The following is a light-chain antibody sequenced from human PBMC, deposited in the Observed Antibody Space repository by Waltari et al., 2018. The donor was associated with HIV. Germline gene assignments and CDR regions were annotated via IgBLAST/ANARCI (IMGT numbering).Light chain of an antibody. V-gene: IGKV3-15*01. J-gene: IGKJ1*01. CDR1: QNVITN. Sequence: EIVMTPSPGTLSVSSAERDPLSCRASQNVITNLVWYQQKPGQAPSPHIYDASTRATGIPPRFSGVGSETDFTLAIGSLQSEDFTLYYCQQYNKWPRTFSQGTKVEVK. CDR2: DAS. CDR3: QQYNKWPRT.